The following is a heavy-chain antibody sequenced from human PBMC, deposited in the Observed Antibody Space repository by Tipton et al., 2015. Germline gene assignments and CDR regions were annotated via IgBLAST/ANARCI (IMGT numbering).Heavy chain of an antibody. CDR2: IYYSGGT. Sequence: TLSLTCTVSGGSISSSSYYWDWIRQPPGKGLEWIGSIYYSGGTYYNPSLKSRVTISVDTSKKQFSLKLRSVTAADTAVYYCVRRPLRYYYGIDVWGQGTTVTVSS. V-gene: IGHV4-39*01. J-gene: IGHJ6*02. CDR3: VRRPLRYYYGIDV. CDR1: GGSISSSSYY.